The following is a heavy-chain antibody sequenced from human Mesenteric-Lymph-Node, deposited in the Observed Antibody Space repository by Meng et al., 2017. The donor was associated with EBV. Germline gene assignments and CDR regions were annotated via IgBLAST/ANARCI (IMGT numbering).Heavy chain of an antibody. Sequence: VQLVQSGDKVKTPGASVKVSCKASGYTFTNYAFHWLRQGPGQGFEWMGWVSAYNGNTEYPQKFQGRVAMTTDTSTTTVYMELRSLRPDDTATYYCVRTSVYSSGFSDFWGQGTLVTVSS. V-gene: IGHV1-18*01. J-gene: IGHJ4*02. D-gene: IGHD6-19*01. CDR1: GYTFTNYA. CDR3: VRTSVYSSGFSDF. CDR2: VSAYNGNT.